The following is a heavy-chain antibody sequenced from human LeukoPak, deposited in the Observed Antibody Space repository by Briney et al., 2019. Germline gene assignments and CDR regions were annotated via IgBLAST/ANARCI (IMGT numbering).Heavy chain of an antibody. CDR2: INSSGSTI. CDR3: ARSVRREEPINY. V-gene: IGHV3-48*03. CDR1: GFTFSSYE. Sequence: GGSLRLSCAASGFTFSSYEMNWVRQAPGKGLEWVSYINSSGSTIYYADSVKGRFTISRDNAKNSVSLQMNSLRAEDTAVYYCARSVRREEPINYWGQGTLVTVSS. J-gene: IGHJ4*02. D-gene: IGHD5-12*01.